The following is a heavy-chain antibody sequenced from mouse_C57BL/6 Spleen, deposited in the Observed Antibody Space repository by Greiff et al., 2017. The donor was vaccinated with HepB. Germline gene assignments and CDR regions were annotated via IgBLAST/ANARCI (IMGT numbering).Heavy chain of an antibody. CDR3: ARDYYYGSLDY. CDR1: GYAFSSSW. Sequence: VQLQQSGPELVKPGASVKISCKASGYAFSSSWMNWVKQRPGKGLEWIGRIYPGDGDTNYNGKFKGKATLTADKSSSTAYMQLSSLTSEDSAVYFCARDYYYGSLDYWGQGTTLTVSS. CDR2: IYPGDGDT. D-gene: IGHD1-1*01. V-gene: IGHV1-82*01. J-gene: IGHJ2*01.